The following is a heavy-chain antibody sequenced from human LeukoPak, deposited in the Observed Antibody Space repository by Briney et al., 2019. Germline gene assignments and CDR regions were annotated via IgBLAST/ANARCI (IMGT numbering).Heavy chain of an antibody. CDR1: ARSLSSYY. Sequence: PSETLSLTCTLCARSLSSYYWRWIRHPPGKVLEWIGYIYYSGSTNYNPSRKSRVTISVDTSKSQFSLKLSSVTAADTAVYYCARLGGYGYFDYWGQGTLVTVSS. J-gene: IGHJ4*02. CDR2: IYYSGST. V-gene: IGHV4-59*01. D-gene: IGHD5-12*01. CDR3: ARLGGYGYFDY.